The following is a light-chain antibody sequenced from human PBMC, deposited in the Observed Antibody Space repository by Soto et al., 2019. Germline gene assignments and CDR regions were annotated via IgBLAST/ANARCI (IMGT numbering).Light chain of an antibody. CDR1: SSNIRAGYD. CDR3: QSYDSSLHVV. CDR2: GNS. J-gene: IGLJ2*01. Sequence: QSVLTQPPSVSGAPGQRVTISCTGSSSNIRAGYDVHWYQQLPGTAPKLLIYGNSNRPSGVPDRFSGSKSGTSASLAITGLQAEDEADYYCQSYDSSLHVVFGGGTKLTVL. V-gene: IGLV1-40*01.